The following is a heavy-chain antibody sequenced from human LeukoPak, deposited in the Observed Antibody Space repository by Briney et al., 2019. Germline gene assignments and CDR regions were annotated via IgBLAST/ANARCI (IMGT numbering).Heavy chain of an antibody. J-gene: IGHJ4*02. CDR1: GFTFSSYW. D-gene: IGHD3-22*01. CDR2: IKQDGSEK. Sequence: GGSLRLSCAASGFTFSSYWMNWVRQAPGKGLEWVANIKQDGSEKYYVDSVKGRFTISRDNAKNSLYLQMNSLRAEDTAVYYCVKDSYTSGYYYVPDSWGQGTLVTVSS. V-gene: IGHV3-7*01. CDR3: VKDSYTSGYYYVPDS.